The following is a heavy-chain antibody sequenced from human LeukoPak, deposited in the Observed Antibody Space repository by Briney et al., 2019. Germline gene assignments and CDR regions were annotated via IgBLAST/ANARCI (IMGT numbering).Heavy chain of an antibody. CDR1: GYTFTGYY. V-gene: IGHV1-2*02. D-gene: IGHD6-19*01. Sequence: ASVKVSCKASGYTFTGYYMHWVRQAPGQGLEWMGWISPNSGGTNYAQKFQGRVTMTRDTSASTAYMELSSLRSEDMAVYYCARGPPGIAVAGSSASQFDYWGQGTLVTVSS. J-gene: IGHJ4*02. CDR3: ARGPPGIAVAGSSASQFDY. CDR2: ISPNSGGT.